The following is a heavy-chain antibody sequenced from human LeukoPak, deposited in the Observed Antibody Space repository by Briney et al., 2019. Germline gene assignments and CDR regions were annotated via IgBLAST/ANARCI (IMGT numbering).Heavy chain of an antibody. J-gene: IGHJ1*01. D-gene: IGHD6-6*01. V-gene: IGHV4-39*01. CDR1: GGSISSSSYY. CDR3: ARRHGGGYSSSSGYFQH. Sequence: SETLSLTCTVSGGSISSSSYYWGWIRQPPGKGLEWIGSIYYSGSTYYNPSLKSRVTISVDTSKNQFSLKLSSVTAADTAVYYCARRHGGGYSSSSGYFQHWGQGTLVTVSS. CDR2: IYYSGST.